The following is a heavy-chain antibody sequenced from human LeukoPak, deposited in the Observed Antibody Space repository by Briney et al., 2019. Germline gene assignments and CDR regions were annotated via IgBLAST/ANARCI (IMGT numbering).Heavy chain of an antibody. CDR3: ARMDMDAAMVTDYLDH. CDR2: IHPSGSST. Sequence: GASVKISCKASVYTFTRNYMHWVRQAPGQGLEWMGVIHPSGSSTNYAQKFQGRVTMTKDTSTSTVYIELNSLRSDDTAVYYCARMDMDAAMVTDYLDHWGQGTLVTVSS. J-gene: IGHJ4*02. D-gene: IGHD5-18*01. V-gene: IGHV1-46*01. CDR1: VYTFTRNY.